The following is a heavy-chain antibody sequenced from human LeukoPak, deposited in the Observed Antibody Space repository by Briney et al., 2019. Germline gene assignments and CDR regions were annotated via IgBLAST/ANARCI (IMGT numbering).Heavy chain of an antibody. CDR3: GKDRCSSNCCYVKH. V-gene: IGHV3-43*01. Sequence: GGSLRLSCALSGLIFDVHTMQWARHAPGGGLECVSFVSWDGVATFYAASVKGLFSIATDNTKHFLYLKLNRIANEDTALYFCGKDRCSSNCCYVKHRGQGTLVIVSS. CDR1: GLIFDVHT. J-gene: IGHJ1*01. D-gene: IGHD2-2*01. CDR2: VSWDGVAT.